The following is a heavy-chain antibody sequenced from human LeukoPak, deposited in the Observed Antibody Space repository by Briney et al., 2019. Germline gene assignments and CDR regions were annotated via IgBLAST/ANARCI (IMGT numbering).Heavy chain of an antibody. CDR2: ISGDGGST. V-gene: IGHV3-43*02. CDR3: ATSDFAAHFDY. Sequence: TGGSLRLSCAASGFTFDDYAMHWVRQAPGKGLEWVSLISGDGGSTYYADSVKGRFTISRDNNKNSLYLQTNSLGTEDTALYYCATSDFAAHFDYWGQGTLVTVSS. CDR1: GFTFDDYA. J-gene: IGHJ4*02. D-gene: IGHD2/OR15-2a*01.